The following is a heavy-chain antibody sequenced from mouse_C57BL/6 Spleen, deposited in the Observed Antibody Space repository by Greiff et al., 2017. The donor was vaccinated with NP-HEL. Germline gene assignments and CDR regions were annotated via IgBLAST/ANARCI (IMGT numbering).Heavy chain of an antibody. CDR2: IYPGDGDT. Sequence: QVQLQQSGAELVKPGASVKISCKASGYAFSSYWMNWVKQRPGKGLEWIGQIYPGDGDTNYNGKFKGKATLTADKSSSTAYMQLSSLTSEDSAVYFCAIECYGSSDYAMDYWGQGTSVTVSS. J-gene: IGHJ4*01. D-gene: IGHD1-1*01. V-gene: IGHV1-80*01. CDR1: GYAFSSYW. CDR3: AIECYGSSDYAMDY.